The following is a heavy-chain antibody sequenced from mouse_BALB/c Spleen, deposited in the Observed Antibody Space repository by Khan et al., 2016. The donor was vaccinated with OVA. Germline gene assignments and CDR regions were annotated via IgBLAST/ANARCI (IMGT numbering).Heavy chain of an antibody. D-gene: IGHD1-1*01. V-gene: IGHV1-20*02. CDR1: GYSFTGYF. Sequence: VQLQQSGPELVRPGASVKISCKASGYSFTGYFMNWVMQSHGKSLEWIGRINPHIGETFYNQRFKDKATLTVDESSSTAHMELRSLASEDSAVDYCTRNYRSDFDYWGQGTTLTVSS. CDR3: TRNYRSDFDY. CDR2: INPHIGET. J-gene: IGHJ2*01.